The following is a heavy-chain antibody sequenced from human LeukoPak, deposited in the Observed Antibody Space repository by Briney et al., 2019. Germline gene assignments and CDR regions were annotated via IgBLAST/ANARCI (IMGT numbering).Heavy chain of an antibody. CDR1: GYTFTSYD. CDR2: INPNSGGT. Sequence: ASVKVSCKASGYTFTSYDINWVRQATGQGLEWMGWINPNSGGTNYAQKFQGRVTMTRDTSISTAYMELSRLRSDDTAVYYCARAGGYCSGGSCYGWFDPWGQGTLVTVSS. CDR3: ARAGGYCSGGSCYGWFDP. D-gene: IGHD2-15*01. J-gene: IGHJ5*02. V-gene: IGHV1-2*02.